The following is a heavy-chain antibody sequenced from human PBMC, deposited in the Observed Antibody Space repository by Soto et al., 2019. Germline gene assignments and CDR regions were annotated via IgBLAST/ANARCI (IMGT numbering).Heavy chain of an antibody. Sequence: SETLSLTCTVSGGSITSSSYYWGWIRQPPGKGLEWIGYIYYSGSTNYNPSLKSRVTISVDTSKNTLYLEMNSLRPEDTAVYYCARRGEGSSGYFYFDYWGQGTLVTVSS. CDR1: GGSITSSSYY. V-gene: IGHV4-61*05. J-gene: IGHJ4*02. CDR3: ARRGEGSSGYFYFDY. CDR2: IYYSGST. D-gene: IGHD3-22*01.